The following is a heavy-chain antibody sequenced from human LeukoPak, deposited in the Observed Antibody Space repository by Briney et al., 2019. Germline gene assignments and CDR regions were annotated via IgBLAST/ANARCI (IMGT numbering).Heavy chain of an antibody. J-gene: IGHJ6*03. Sequence: GEALQISCKGSGCRFTSYWIGWGRQMPGRGLEWMGIIYPGDSDTRYSPSFRGQVTISADKSINTAYLQWSSLKASDTAMYYCARHLNDDFWSGYDTYNYYYMDVWGKGTTVTVSS. V-gene: IGHV5-51*01. CDR2: IYPGDSDT. D-gene: IGHD3-3*01. CDR1: GCRFTSYW. CDR3: ARHLNDDFWSGYDTYNYYYMDV.